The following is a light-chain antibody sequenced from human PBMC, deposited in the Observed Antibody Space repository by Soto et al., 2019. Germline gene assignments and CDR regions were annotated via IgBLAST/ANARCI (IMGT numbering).Light chain of an antibody. CDR3: MQGTHWPPT. J-gene: IGKJ1*01. CDR1: QSLVYRDGNTH. Sequence: DVVLTQSPPSLPVTLGQPASISCRSSQSLVYRDGNTHLNWFQQRPGQSPRRLMYMVSTRDSGVPDRFSGSGSGTDFTLKMSGVEAEDVGVYYCMQGTHWPPTFGQGTKVEIK. CDR2: MVS. V-gene: IGKV2-30*01.